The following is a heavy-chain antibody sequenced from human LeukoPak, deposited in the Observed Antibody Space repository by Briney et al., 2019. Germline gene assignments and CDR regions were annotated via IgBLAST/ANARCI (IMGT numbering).Heavy chain of an antibody. CDR1: GFPFSSYW. CDR3: ASEDYGDYDTFDY. J-gene: IGHJ4*02. D-gene: IGHD4-17*01. V-gene: IGHV3-74*01. CDR2: INSDGSST. Sequence: GSLILSCAASGFPFSSYWMHWVRQAPGKGLVWVSRINSDGSSTSYADSVKGRFTISRDNAKNTLYLQMNSLRAEDTAVYYCASEDYGDYDTFDYWGQGTLVTVSS.